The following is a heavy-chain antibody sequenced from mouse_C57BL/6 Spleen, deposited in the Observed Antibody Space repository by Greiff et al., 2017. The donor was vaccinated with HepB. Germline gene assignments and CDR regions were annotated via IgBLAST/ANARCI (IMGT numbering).Heavy chain of an antibody. CDR3: ARSTFYYYGSSYVGAMDY. D-gene: IGHD1-1*01. Sequence: EVQVVESEGGLVQPGSSMKLSCTASGFTFSDYYMAWVRQVPEKGLEWVANINYDGSSTYYLDSLKSRFIISRDNAKNILYLQMSSLKSEDTATYYCARSTFYYYGSSYVGAMDYWGQGTSVTVSS. J-gene: IGHJ4*01. CDR2: INYDGSST. CDR1: GFTFSDYY. V-gene: IGHV5-16*01.